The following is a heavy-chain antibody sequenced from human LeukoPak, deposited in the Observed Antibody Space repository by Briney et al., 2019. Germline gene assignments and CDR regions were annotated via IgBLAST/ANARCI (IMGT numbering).Heavy chain of an antibody. D-gene: IGHD3-3*01. CDR1: GFTFSSYS. CDR3: ARDNEEYYDFWSGYYYYMDV. J-gene: IGHJ6*03. CDR2: ISSSSSYI. V-gene: IGHV3-21*01. Sequence: PGGSLRRSCAASGFTFSSYSMNWVRQAPGKGLEWVSSISSSSSYIYYADSVKGRFTISRDNAKNSLYLQMNSLRAEDTAVYYCARDNEEYYDFWSGYYYYMDVWGKGTTVTVSS.